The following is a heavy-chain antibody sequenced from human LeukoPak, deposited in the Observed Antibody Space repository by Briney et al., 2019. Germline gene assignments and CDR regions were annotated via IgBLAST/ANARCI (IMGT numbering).Heavy chain of an antibody. CDR1: GFSFNYFW. J-gene: IGHJ5*02. D-gene: IGHD3-3*01. Sequence: GSLSLSCAASGFSFNYFWMSWVRQAPGKGLEWVANIKQDGTEKYYADSVKGRFTISRDNAKKSLYLQMNSMRAEDTAVYYCARDAEVGTLFGVLSRYNWFDPWGQGALVTVSS. CDR2: IKQDGTEK. V-gene: IGHV3-7*01. CDR3: ARDAEVGTLFGVLSRYNWFDP.